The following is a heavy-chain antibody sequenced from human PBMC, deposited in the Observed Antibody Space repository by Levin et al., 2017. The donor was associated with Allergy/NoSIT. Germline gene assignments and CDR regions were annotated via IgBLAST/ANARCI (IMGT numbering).Heavy chain of an antibody. CDR1: GGSISSSSYY. D-gene: IGHD3-10*01. V-gene: IGHV4-39*01. J-gene: IGHJ5*02. Sequence: PSETLSLTCTVSGGSISSSSYYWGWIRQPPGKGLEWIGSIYYSGSTYYNPSLKSRVTISVDTSKNQFSLKLSSVTAADTAVYYCARQNRITMVRGEGHNWFDPWGQGTLVTVSS. CDR3: ARQNRITMVRGEGHNWFDP. CDR2: IYYSGST.